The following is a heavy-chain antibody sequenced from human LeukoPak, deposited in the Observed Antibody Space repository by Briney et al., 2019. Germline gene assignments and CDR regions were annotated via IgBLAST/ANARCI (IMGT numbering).Heavy chain of an antibody. J-gene: IGHJ4*02. Sequence: GRSLRLSCAASGFTFSSYGMHWVRQAPGKGLEWVAVISYDGSNKYYADSVKGRFTISRDNSKNTLYLQMNSLRAEDTAVYYCARNTLVDTAMVDYWGQGTLVTVSS. CDR2: ISYDGSNK. D-gene: IGHD5-18*01. CDR3: ARNTLVDTAMVDY. CDR1: GFTFSSYG. V-gene: IGHV3-30*03.